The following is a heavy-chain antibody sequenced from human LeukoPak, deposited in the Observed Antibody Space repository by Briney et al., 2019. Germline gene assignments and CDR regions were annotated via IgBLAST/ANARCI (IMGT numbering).Heavy chain of an antibody. J-gene: IGHJ6*02. CDR3: ARSFDSRYYYGMDV. D-gene: IGHD3-9*01. CDR1: GFSFSSFG. CDR2: ISYDGSNK. Sequence: TGGSLRLSCAASGFSFSSFGMHWVRQAPGKGLEWVALISYDGSNKYYADSVKGRFTVSRDNPKNTLYLQMNGLRAEDTAVYYCARSFDSRYYYGMDVWGQGTTVTVSS. V-gene: IGHV3-30*03.